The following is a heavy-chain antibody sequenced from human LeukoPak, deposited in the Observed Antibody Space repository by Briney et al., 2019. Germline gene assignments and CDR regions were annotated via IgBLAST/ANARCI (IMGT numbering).Heavy chain of an antibody. J-gene: IGHJ3*02. CDR1: GFTFSSHA. CDR2: VSGSGGST. D-gene: IGHD3-22*01. CDR3: AKAYGSSGYYYVAFDI. V-gene: IGHV3-23*01. Sequence: GGSLRLSCVASGFTFSSHAMTWVRQAPGKGLEWVSAVSGSGGSTYYADSVKGRFTISRDNSKNTLYLQMNSLRAEDTAVYYCAKAYGSSGYYYVAFDIWGQGTMVTVSS.